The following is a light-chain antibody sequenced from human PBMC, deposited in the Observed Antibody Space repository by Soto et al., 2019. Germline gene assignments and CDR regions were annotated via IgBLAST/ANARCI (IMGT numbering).Light chain of an antibody. CDR2: WAS. J-gene: IGKJ3*01. CDR3: QQYYSTPLT. V-gene: IGKV4-1*01. CDR1: QNVLYSSNNKHY. Sequence: DIVLTQSPDSLAVSLGERATINCKSSQNVLYSSNNKHYLAWYQQNQGQPPKLLFYWASTRESGVSGRFSGSGSGTKFNLTISGLQAYDVAIYYWQQYYSTPLTFGHGTKVGIK.